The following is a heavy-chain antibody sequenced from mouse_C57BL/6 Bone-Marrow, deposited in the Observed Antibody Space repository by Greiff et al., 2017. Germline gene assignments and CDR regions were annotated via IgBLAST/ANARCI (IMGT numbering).Heavy chain of an antibody. V-gene: IGHV14-4*01. CDR1: GFNIKDDY. Sequence: VQLQQSGAELVRPGASVKLSFTASGFNIKDDYIHWVKQRPEQGLEWIGWIDPEIGDTEYASKFQGKATITSDTSSNTAYLQLSSLTSEDTAVYYCSSFDGNYFDFWGQGTPLTVAS. CDR2: IDPEIGDT. J-gene: IGHJ2*01. CDR3: SSFDGNYFDF. D-gene: IGHD2-3*01.